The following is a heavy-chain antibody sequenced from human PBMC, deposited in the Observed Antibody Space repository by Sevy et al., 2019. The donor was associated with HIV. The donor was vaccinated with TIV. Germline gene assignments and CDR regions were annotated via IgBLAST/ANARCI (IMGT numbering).Heavy chain of an antibody. D-gene: IGHD3-22*01. CDR3: AITKDYYDDSGSPFDY. CDR2: FDPEDGET. V-gene: IGHV1-24*01. J-gene: IGHJ4*02. Sequence: ASVKVSCKVSGYTLTKLAMHWVRQAPGKGLEWMGTFDPEDGETIYAQKFQGRVTMTDDTSIDTAYMEVSSLRSEDTAVFYCAITKDYYDDSGSPFDYWGQGTLVTVSS. CDR1: GYTLTKLA.